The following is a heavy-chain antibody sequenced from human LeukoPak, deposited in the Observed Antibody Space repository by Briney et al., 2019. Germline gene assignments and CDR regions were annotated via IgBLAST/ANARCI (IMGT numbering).Heavy chain of an antibody. D-gene: IGHD2-2*01. V-gene: IGHV3-30*03. CDR1: GGSISSSS. CDR3: ARGPFGSCSSPSCYFFDY. Sequence: LSLTCTVSGGSISSSSYYWGWIRQPPGKGLEWVAAISHDGSNEDYADSVKGRFTISRDNSKNTLFLQMNSLRLEDTAVYYCARGPFGSCSSPSCYFFDYWGQGTLVTVSS. J-gene: IGHJ4*02. CDR2: ISHDGSNE.